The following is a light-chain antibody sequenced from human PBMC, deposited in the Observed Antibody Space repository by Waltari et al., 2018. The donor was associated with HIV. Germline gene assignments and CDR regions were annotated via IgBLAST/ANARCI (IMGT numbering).Light chain of an antibody. CDR1: SSNIGSKY. CDR2: RKN. CDR3: AAWDDTLSVL. J-gene: IGLJ2*01. V-gene: IGLV1-47*01. Sequence: QSVLTQPPSASGTPGQRVTISCSGSSSNIGSKYVYWYQKLPGSAPKLLIYRKNQRPSGVPDRFSGSKAGTSASLAISGLRSEDEADYYCAAWDDTLSVLFGGGTKLTVL.